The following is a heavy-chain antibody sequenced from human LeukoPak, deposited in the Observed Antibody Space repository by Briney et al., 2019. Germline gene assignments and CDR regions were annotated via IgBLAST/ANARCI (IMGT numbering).Heavy chain of an antibody. CDR2: IIPIFGTA. CDR3: ARDPAAVTTTAFDI. D-gene: IGHD4-11*01. Sequence: SVKVSCKASGGTFSSYAISWVRQAPGQGLEWMGGIIPIFGTANYAQKFQGRVTITADESTSTAYMELSSLRSEDTAVYYCARDPAAVTTTAFDIWGQGTMVTVSS. V-gene: IGHV1-69*13. J-gene: IGHJ3*02. CDR1: GGTFSSYA.